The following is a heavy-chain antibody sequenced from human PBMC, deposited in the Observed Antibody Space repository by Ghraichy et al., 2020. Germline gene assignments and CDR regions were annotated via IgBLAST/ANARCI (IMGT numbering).Heavy chain of an antibody. D-gene: IGHD3-16*02. CDR2: IIPIFGTA. J-gene: IGHJ6*02. V-gene: IGHV1-69*13. CDR1: GGTFSSYA. CDR3: ARSDYVWGSYRYNGMDV. Sequence: SVKVSCKASGGTFSSYAISWVRQAPGQGLEWMGGIIPIFGTANYAQKFQGRVTITADESTSTAYMELSSLRSEDTAVYYCARSDYVWGSYRYNGMDVWGQGTTVTVSS.